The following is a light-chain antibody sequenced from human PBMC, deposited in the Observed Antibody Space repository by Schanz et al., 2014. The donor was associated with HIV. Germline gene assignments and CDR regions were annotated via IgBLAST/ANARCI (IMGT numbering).Light chain of an antibody. CDR3: SSYTSSSTVV. J-gene: IGLJ2*01. V-gene: IGLV2-14*01. Sequence: QSALTQPPSASGSPGQSVTISCTGTSSDVGGHNYVSWYQQYPGKAPKLMIYDVSNRPSGVSNRFSGSKSGNTASLTISGLQAEDEADYYCSSYTSSSTVVFGGGTKLTVL. CDR2: DVS. CDR1: SSDVGGHNY.